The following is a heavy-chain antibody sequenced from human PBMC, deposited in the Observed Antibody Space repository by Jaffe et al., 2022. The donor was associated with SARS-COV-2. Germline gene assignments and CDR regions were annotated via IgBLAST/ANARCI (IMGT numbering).Heavy chain of an antibody. V-gene: IGHV3-7*01. CDR3: ARDRGFCSGGSCYPGGGMDV. CDR1: GFTFSSYW. D-gene: IGHD2-15*01. Sequence: EVQLVESGGGLVQPGGSLRLSCAASGFTFSSYWMSWVRQAPGKGLEWVANIKQDGSEKYYVDSVKGRFTISRDNAKNSLYLQMNSLRAEDTAVYYCARDRGFCSGGSCYPGGGMDVWGQGTTVTVSS. CDR2: IKQDGSEK. J-gene: IGHJ6*02.